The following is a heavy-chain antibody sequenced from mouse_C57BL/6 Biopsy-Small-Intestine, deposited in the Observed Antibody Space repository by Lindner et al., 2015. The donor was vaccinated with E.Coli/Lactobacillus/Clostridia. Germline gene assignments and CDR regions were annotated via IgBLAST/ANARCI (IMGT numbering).Heavy chain of an antibody. J-gene: IGHJ1*03. CDR1: GYAFSSSW. CDR3: ARCRSHWYFDV. V-gene: IGHV1-82*01. CDR2: IYPGDGDT. Sequence: VQLQESGPELVKPGASVKISCKASGYAFSSSWMNWVKQRPGKGLEWIGRIYPGDGDTNYNGKFKGKATLTADKSSSTAYMQLSSLTSEDSAVYFCARCRSHWYFDVWGTGTTVTVSS. D-gene: IGHD1-1*01.